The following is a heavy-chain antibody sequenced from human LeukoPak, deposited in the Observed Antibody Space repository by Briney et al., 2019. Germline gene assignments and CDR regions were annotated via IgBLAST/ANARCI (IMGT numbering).Heavy chain of an antibody. CDR1: GYTFTSYG. CDR2: ISAYNGNT. Sequence: ASVKVSCKASGYTFTSYGISWVRQAPGQGLEWMGWISAYNGNTNYVQKFQGRVTTTTDTSTSTAYMELRSLRSDDTAVYYCARGLRELLWFGEPWNWFDPWGQGTLVTVSS. J-gene: IGHJ5*02. CDR3: ARGLRELLWFGEPWNWFDP. V-gene: IGHV1-18*01. D-gene: IGHD3-10*01.